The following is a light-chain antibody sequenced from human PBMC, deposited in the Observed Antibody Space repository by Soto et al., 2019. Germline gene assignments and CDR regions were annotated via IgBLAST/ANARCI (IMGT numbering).Light chain of an antibody. J-gene: IGLJ1*01. Sequence: SYELTRPPSVSVAPGQTVRVTCGGKNIGSKSVHWYQQKPGQAPVLVVYDDSDRPSRIPERFSGSNSGSTATLTISRVEARDEADYHCQVWDRSSDHYVFGSGTKVTV. CDR2: DDS. CDR3: QVWDRSSDHYV. CDR1: NIGSKS. V-gene: IGLV3-21*02.